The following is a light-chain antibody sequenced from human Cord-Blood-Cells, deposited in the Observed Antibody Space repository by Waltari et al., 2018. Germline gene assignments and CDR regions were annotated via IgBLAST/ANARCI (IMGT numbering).Light chain of an antibody. Sequence: EIVMTQSPATLSVSPGERATLSCRASQSVSSNLAWYQQKPGQVPRLLIYGASTRATGIPARFSGSGSGTEFTLTISSLQSEDFAVYYCQQYNNWSYTFGQGTKLEIK. J-gene: IGKJ2*01. CDR1: QSVSSN. V-gene: IGKV3-15*01. CDR2: GAS. CDR3: QQYNNWSYT.